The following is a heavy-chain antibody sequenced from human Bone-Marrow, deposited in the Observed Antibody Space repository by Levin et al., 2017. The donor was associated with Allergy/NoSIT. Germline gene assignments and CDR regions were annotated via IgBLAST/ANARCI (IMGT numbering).Heavy chain of an antibody. D-gene: IGHD5-18*01. J-gene: IGHJ4*02. Sequence: SCAASGFTVSNNYMSWVRQAPGKGLEWVSVIYSGGSTYYADSVKGRFTISRDNSKSTLYLQMNSLRAEDTAVYYCAGGGYSYAQLAYWGQGTLVTVSS. CDR1: GFTVSNNY. V-gene: IGHV3-66*01. CDR3: AGGGYSYAQLAY. CDR2: IYSGGST.